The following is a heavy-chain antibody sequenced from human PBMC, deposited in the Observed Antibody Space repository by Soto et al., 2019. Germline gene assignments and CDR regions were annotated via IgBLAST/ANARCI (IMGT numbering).Heavy chain of an antibody. Sequence: SETLSLTCTVSGGSISRYYWTRTRQSPGKGLEWIGNIYYTGSTNYSPSLKSRVTISLDTSKNQFSLKLRSVTATDTAIYYCARANYFDIWGQGTMVTVSS. CDR2: IYYTGST. J-gene: IGHJ3*02. D-gene: IGHD2-8*01. CDR3: ARANYFDI. V-gene: IGHV4-59*01. CDR1: GGSISRYY.